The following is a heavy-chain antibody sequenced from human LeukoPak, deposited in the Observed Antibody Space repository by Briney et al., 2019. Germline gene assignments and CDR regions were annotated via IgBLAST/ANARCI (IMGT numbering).Heavy chain of an antibody. CDR1: GYTFTSYG. CDR2: ISAYNGNT. Sequence: ASVKVSCKASGYTFTSYGISWVRQAPGQGLEWMGWISAYNGNTNYAQKLQGRVTMTTDTSTSTAYMELRSLRSDDTAVYYCARDNGYSSSWYNEDYWGQGTLVTVSS. CDR3: ARDNGYSSSWYNEDY. V-gene: IGHV1-18*01. D-gene: IGHD6-13*01. J-gene: IGHJ4*02.